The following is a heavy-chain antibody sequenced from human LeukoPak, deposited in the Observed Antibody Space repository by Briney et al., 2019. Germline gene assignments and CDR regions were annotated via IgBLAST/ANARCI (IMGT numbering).Heavy chain of an antibody. Sequence: GTSLRLSCVASGFTFNTYGMHWVRQAPGKGLEWVAATSYDGGNKWYVDSVKGRFTISGENSKNTVYLQMNSLRAEDTAVYYCARGSDGWFAFDYWGQGILVTVSS. D-gene: IGHD6-19*01. J-gene: IGHJ4*02. CDR1: GFTFNTYG. CDR2: TSYDGGNK. V-gene: IGHV3-30*03. CDR3: ARGSDGWFAFDY.